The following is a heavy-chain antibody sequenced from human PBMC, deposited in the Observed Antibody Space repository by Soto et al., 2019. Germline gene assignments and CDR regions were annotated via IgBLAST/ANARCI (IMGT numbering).Heavy chain of an antibody. Sequence: EVQLVESGGGLVQPGGSLSLSCAASGFTVSNKYMSWFGQAPGKGLECVSFIYSGNTTYYADSVKGRFTISRDNSKNTLYLQMDSLRAEDTAVYYCAGGRGYYDTHGYSGYYFDSWGQGTLVTVTS. CDR1: GFTVSNKY. CDR3: AGGRGYYDTHGYSGYYFDS. D-gene: IGHD3-22*01. V-gene: IGHV3-53*01. J-gene: IGHJ4*02. CDR2: IYSGNTT.